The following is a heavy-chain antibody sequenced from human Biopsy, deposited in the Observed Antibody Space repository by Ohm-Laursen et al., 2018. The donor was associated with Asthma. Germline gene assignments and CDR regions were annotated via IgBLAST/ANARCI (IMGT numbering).Heavy chain of an antibody. D-gene: IGHD6-25*01. CDR1: GFSFSDYY. J-gene: IGHJ6*02. Sequence: SLRLSCAASGFSFSDYYMTWMRQAPGKGLEWVSSISRSGSPTYPAESVKGRFTISRDNAQKSLFLQMGSLRAEDTAIYYCARVFESSEWGPFYHFGLDVWGQGTTVAVSS. V-gene: IGHV3-11*01. CDR3: ARVFESSEWGPFYHFGLDV. CDR2: ISRSGSPT.